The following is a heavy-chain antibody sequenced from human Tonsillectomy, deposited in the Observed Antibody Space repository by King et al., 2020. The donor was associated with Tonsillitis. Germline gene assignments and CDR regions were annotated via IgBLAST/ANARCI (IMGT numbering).Heavy chain of an antibody. V-gene: IGHV3-66*01. D-gene: IGHD1/OR15-1a*01. J-gene: IGHJ6*02. CDR3: ARENRGGCMDV. CDR2: IYVGGST. Sequence: VQLVESGGGLVQPGGSLRLSCAASGVTVSSNHMSWVRQAPGKGLEWVSVIYVGGSTYNAGAVKGRFTIPRDNSKNTVYLQMNSLGADDTAVYYCARENRGGCMDVWGQGTTVTVSS. CDR1: GVTVSSNH.